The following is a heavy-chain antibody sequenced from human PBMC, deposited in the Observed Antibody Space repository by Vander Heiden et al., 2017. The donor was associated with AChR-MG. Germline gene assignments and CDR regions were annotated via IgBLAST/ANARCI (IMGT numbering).Heavy chain of an antibody. J-gene: IGHJ2*01. CDR1: GESFSNY. Sequence: QVRLQESGPGLVKPSETLSLTCSMSGESFSNYWAWLRQAPGKGLEGMGSITHSGTRYFSPSLRSRATTSVDPSKKQLFLRLTSVTAADTAVYYCASISASADWFFDFWGRGTLVTVSS. D-gene: IGHD3-10*01. CDR2: ITHSGTR. V-gene: IGHV4-38-2*01. CDR3: ASISASADWFFDF.